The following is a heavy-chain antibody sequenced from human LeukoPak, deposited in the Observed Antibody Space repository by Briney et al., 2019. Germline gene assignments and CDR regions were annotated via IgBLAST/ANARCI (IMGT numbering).Heavy chain of an antibody. D-gene: IGHD6-13*01. CDR2: IKQDGSEK. CDR3: ARDLPHSSSWYARFDP. Sequence: GGSLRFSCAASGFTFSSYWMSWVRQAPAKGLEWVANIKQDGSEKYYVDSVKGRFTISRDNAKNSLYLQMNSLRAEDTAVYYCARDLPHSSSWYARFDPWGRGTLVTVSS. CDR1: GFTFSSYW. V-gene: IGHV3-7*01. J-gene: IGHJ5*02.